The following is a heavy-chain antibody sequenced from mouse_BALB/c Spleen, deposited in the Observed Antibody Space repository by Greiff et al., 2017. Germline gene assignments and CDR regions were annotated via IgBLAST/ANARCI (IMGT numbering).Heavy chain of an antibody. CDR3: ARWDVYYAMDY. J-gene: IGHJ4*01. CDR2: IYPGDGDT. D-gene: IGHD4-1*01. CDR1: GYTFTSYW. V-gene: IGHV1-87*01. Sequence: VKLQESGAELARPGASVKLSCKASGYTFTSYWMQWVKQRPGQGLEWIGAIYPGDGDTRYTQKFKGKATLTADKSSSTAYMQLSSLASEDSAVYYCARWDVYYAMDYWGQGTSVTVSS.